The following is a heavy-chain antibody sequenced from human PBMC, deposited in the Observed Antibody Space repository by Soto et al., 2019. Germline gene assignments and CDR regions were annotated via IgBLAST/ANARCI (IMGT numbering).Heavy chain of an antibody. J-gene: IGHJ6*02. V-gene: IGHV3-53*01. Sequence: HPGGSLRLSCAASGFTVSSNYMSWVRQAPGKGLEWVSVIYSGGSTYYADSVKGRFTISRDNSKNTLYLQMNSLRAEDTAVYYCARDLIGGGTANYYYGMDVWGQGTTVTVSS. CDR1: GFTVSSNY. D-gene: IGHD2-8*01. CDR3: ARDLIGGGTANYYYGMDV. CDR2: IYSGGST.